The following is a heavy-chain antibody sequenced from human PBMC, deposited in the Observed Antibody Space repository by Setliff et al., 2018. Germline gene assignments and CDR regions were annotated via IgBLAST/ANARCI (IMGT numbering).Heavy chain of an antibody. D-gene: IGHD4-4*01. CDR3: AGRDYSGGDP. J-gene: IGHJ5*02. CDR1: GDSISNTGYY. V-gene: IGHV4-39*02. Sequence: SETLSLTCIVAGDSISNTGYYWGWIRQPPGKGLEWIGRIYNSGTTNYNPSLKSRVTISADTSNNSFSLNLFSVTAADTAVYYCAGRDYSGGDPWGHGTLVTVSS. CDR2: IYNSGTT.